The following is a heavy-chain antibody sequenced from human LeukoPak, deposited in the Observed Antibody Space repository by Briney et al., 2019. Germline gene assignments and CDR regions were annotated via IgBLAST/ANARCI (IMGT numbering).Heavy chain of an antibody. D-gene: IGHD1-26*01. CDR1: VYTLTELS. J-gene: IGHJ4*02. V-gene: IGHV1-24*01. Sequence: ASVKVSCKVSVYTLTELSMHCVRQAPGKGLEWRGRFDPEDGETIYAQKFQGRVTMTEETSTDTAYMGLSSLRSEDTAVYYCATEVGATRSHFDYWGQGTLVTVSS. CDR2: FDPEDGET. CDR3: ATEVGATRSHFDY.